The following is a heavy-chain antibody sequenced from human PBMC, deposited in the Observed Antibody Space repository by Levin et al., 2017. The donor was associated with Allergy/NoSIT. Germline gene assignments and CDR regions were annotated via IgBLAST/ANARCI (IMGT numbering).Heavy chain of an antibody. CDR2: IRNKAHGGTT. J-gene: IGHJ4*02. D-gene: IGHD3-16*02. V-gene: IGHV3-49*04. Sequence: GGSLRLSCTGSGFTFGDYAMSWVRQAPGKGLEWVGFIRNKAHGGTTEYAASVKGRLTISRDDSKSIAYLQMNILKTEDTAVYFCARGGPPNYDYNWGSYRDGYFDYWGQGTLVTVSS. CDR3: ARGGPPNYDYNWGSYRDGYFDY. CDR1: GFTFGDYA.